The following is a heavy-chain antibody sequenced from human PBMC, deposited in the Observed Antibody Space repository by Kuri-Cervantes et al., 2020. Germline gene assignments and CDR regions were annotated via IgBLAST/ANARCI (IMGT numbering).Heavy chain of an antibody. CDR3: ARVGEWNYVNAFDI. CDR1: GLTFISYA. CDR2: INGSGGST. J-gene: IGHJ3*02. Sequence: GGSLRLSCAASGLTFISYAMSWVRQAPGKGLEWVSAINGSGGSTYYADSVKGRFTISRDNFKSTLYLQMNSLRVEDTAVYYCARVGEWNYVNAFDIWGQGTMV. V-gene: IGHV3-23*01. D-gene: IGHD1-7*01.